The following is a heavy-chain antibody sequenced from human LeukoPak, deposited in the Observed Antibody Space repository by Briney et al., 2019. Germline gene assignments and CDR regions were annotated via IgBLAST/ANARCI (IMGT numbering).Heavy chain of an antibody. J-gene: IGHJ4*02. D-gene: IGHD3-10*01. CDR1: GGSISSSIYY. Sequence: SETLSLTCTVSGGSISSSIYYWGWIRQPPGEGLEWIGNIYSSENTYYNPTLKSRVTISVDTSKNQSSLKLSSVTAADTAVYYCARGTRPYYGSGGHDYWGQGTLVTVSS. V-gene: IGHV4-39*01. CDR3: ARGTRPYYGSGGHDY. CDR2: IYSSENT.